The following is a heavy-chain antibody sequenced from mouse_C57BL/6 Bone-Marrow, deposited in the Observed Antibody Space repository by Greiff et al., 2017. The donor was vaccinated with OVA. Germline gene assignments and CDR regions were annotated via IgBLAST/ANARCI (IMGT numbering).Heavy chain of an antibody. CDR2: IHPNSGST. V-gene: IGHV1-64*01. D-gene: IGHD3-2*02. CDR3: ARSRVETAQATDY. CDR1: GYTFTSYW. Sequence: QVQLKQPGAELVKPGASVKLSCKASGYTFTSYWMHWVKQRPGQGLEWIGMIHPNSGSTNYNEKFKSKATLTVDKSSSTAYMQLSSLTSEDSAVYYCARSRVETAQATDYWGQGTTLTVSS. J-gene: IGHJ2*01.